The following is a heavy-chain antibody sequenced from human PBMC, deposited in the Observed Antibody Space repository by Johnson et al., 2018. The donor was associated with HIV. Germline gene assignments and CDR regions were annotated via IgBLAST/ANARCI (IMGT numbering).Heavy chain of an antibody. CDR2: ISYDGSNK. V-gene: IGHV3-30*14. J-gene: IGHJ3*02. Sequence: QVQLVESGGGLVQPGGSLRLSCAASGLTFSSYAMHWVRQAPGKGLEWVAVISYDGSNKYYAASVKGRFTISRDNSKNTVYLQMNSLRVEDTAVYYCARDGPGDGNAMGGSGAFDIWGQGTMVTVSS. D-gene: IGHD5-24*01. CDR3: ARDGPGDGNAMGGSGAFDI. CDR1: GLTFSSYA.